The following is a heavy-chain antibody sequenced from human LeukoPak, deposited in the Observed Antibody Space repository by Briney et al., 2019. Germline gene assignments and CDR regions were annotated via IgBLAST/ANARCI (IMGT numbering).Heavy chain of an antibody. J-gene: IGHJ6*02. V-gene: IGHV3-21*01. CDR3: ARATTFGGVIVIPRGYYYYGMDV. Sequence: AGGSLRLSCAASVFTFSSYSMNWVRQAPRKGLEWVSSISSSSSYIYYADSVKGRFTISRDNAKNSLYLQMNSLRAEDTAVYYCARATTFGGVIVIPRGYYYYGMDVWGQGTTVTVSS. D-gene: IGHD3-16*02. CDR2: ISSSSSYI. CDR1: VFTFSSYS.